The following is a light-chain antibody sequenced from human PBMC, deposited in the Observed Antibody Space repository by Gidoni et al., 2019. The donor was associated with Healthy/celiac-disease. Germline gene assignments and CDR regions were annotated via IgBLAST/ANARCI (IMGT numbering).Light chain of an antibody. V-gene: IGKV3-20*01. CDR3: QQDCSSQGYT. CDR1: QSVSSRD. J-gene: IGKJ2*01. Sequence: DIVLTQSPGTLSLSPGERATLSFRASQSVSSRDLAWYHQKPGQAPRLLIYGASSRATVFPDRFSGSGSGTDFTRTISRLEPEDFAVYYCQQDCSSQGYTFGQGTKLEIK. CDR2: GAS.